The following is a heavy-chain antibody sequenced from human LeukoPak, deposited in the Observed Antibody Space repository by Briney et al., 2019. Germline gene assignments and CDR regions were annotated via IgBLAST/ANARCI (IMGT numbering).Heavy chain of an antibody. J-gene: IGHJ4*02. CDR2: INHSGST. CDR1: GGSFSGYY. Sequence: SETLSLTCAVYGGSFSGYYWSWIRQPPGKGLEWIGEINHSGSTNYNPSLKSRVAISVDTSKNQFSLKLSSVTAADTAVYYCAGRRDGYNFLNWGQGTLVTVSS. V-gene: IGHV4-34*01. D-gene: IGHD5-12*01. CDR3: AGRRDGYNFLN.